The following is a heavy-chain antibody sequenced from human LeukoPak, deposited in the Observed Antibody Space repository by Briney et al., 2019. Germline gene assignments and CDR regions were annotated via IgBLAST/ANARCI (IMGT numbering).Heavy chain of an antibody. CDR1: GFTFSDYY. CDR3: AKGSGSASARLDF. CDR2: IRDGGDNS. V-gene: IGHV3-23*01. Sequence: GGSLRLYCAASGFTFSDYYMSWIRKAPGKGLECVSFIRDGGDNSYYADSVKGRFTISRDNSKNMLYLQMNSLRAEDTAIYYCAKGSGSASARLDFWGQGTLVTVSS. J-gene: IGHJ4*02. D-gene: IGHD6-19*01.